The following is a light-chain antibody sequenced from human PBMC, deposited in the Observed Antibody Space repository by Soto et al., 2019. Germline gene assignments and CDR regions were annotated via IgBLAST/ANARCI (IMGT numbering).Light chain of an antibody. CDR3: SSKSPDF. V-gene: IGLV2-14*01. CDR1: SSGIRDYNY. CDR2: EVS. Sequence: QSALTQPASVSGSPGQSITISCTGTSSGIRDYNYVSWYQQLPGNAPKLITYEVSNRPSGISNRFSGSKSGNTASLTISGLQAEDEADYYCSSKSPDFFGTGTKVTVL. J-gene: IGLJ1*01.